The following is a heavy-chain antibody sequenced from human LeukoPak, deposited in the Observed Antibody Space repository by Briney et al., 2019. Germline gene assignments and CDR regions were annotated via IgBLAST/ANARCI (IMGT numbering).Heavy chain of an antibody. V-gene: IGHV4-31*03. CDR1: GGSINNGGYY. D-gene: IGHD5-24*01. J-gene: IGHJ4*02. CDR2: IYYSGSS. CDR3: ARNRDGYNSFDY. Sequence: PSETLSLTCTISGGSINNGGYYWSWIRQHPGKGLEWIGYIYYSGSSYYNPSLRSRVTISVDTSKNHFSLKLSSVTAADTAVYYCARNRDGYNSFDYWGQGTLVTVSS.